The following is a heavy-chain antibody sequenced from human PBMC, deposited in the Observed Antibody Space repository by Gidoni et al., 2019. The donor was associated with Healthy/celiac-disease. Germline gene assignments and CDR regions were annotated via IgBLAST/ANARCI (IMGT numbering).Heavy chain of an antibody. Sequence: QVQLQQWGAGLLKPSETLSLTCAVYGGSFSGYYWRWIRQPPGKGLEWIGEINHSGSTNYNPSLKSRVTISGDTSKNQFSLKLSSGTAADTAVYYCARGRGVGYSGYDAYFDYWGQGTLVTVSS. D-gene: IGHD5-12*01. CDR3: ARGRGVGYSGYDAYFDY. CDR2: INHSGST. V-gene: IGHV4-34*01. J-gene: IGHJ4*02. CDR1: GGSFSGYY.